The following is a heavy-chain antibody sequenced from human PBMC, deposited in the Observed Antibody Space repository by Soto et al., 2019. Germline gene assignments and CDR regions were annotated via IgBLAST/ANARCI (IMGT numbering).Heavy chain of an antibody. CDR1: GYSFTSYD. CDR2: ISAHSGNT. Sequence: QVQLVQSGPEVKKPGASVKVSCKASGYSFTSYDISWVRQAPGQGLEWMGWISAHSGNTEYAQKFQGRVTMNIDTNTTTAYMELRSQRSDDTAVYDCARDPSNRPSTCFDFWGQGTLLTVSS. CDR3: ARDPSNRPSTCFDF. V-gene: IGHV1-18*01. D-gene: IGHD2-2*01. J-gene: IGHJ4*02.